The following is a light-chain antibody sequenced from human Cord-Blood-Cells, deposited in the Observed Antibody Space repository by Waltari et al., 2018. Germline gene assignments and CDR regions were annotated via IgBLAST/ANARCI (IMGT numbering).Light chain of an antibody. CDR1: SSDVGGSNY. V-gene: IGLV2-8*01. CDR3: SSYAGSNNVG. J-gene: IGLJ2*01. CDR2: EVS. Sequence: QSALTQPPSASGSPGQSVTISCTGTSSDVGGSNYVSWYQQHPGKAPKLMIYEVSKRPSGVPDRFAGSKSCNTASLTVSGLQAEDEADYYCSSYAGSNNVGFGGGTKLTVL.